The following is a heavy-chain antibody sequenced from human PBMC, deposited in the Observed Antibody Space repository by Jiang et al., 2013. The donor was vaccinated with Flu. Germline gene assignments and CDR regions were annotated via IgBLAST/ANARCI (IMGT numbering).Heavy chain of an antibody. J-gene: IGHJ6*02. V-gene: IGHV4-59*01. Sequence: TLSLTCTVSGGSISSYYWSWIRQPPGKGLEWIGYIYYSGSTNYNPSLKSRVTISVDTSKNQFSLKLGSVTAADTAVYYCASYSNYYYYYGMDVWGQGTTVTVSS. CDR2: IYYSGST. D-gene: IGHD4-11*01. CDR1: GGSISSYY. CDR3: ASYSNYYYYYGMDV.